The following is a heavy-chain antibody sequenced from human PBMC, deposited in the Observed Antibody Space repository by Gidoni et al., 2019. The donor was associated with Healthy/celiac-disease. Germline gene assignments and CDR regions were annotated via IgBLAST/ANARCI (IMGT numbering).Heavy chain of an antibody. CDR2: IYNDGST. D-gene: IGHD3-16*01. V-gene: IGHV3-66*02. J-gene: IGHJ4*02. CDR1: GFTVSSNY. CDR3: AASKGGRY. Sequence: EVRVVESGGGLVQPGGSLRLSGAASGFTVSSNYMSWVRQAQGKGLEWVSVIYNDGSTYYADSLKGRFTISRDNSKNTLHLQMNSLRTEDTAVYYCAASKGGRYWGQGTLVTVSS.